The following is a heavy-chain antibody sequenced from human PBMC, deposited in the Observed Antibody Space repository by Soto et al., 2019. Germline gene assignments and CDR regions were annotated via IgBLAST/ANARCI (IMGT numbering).Heavy chain of an antibody. CDR2: TYYRSKWYN. V-gene: IGHV6-1*01. CDR1: GDSVSSNSAA. J-gene: IGHJ6*03. CDR3: ARGVGIVVVVAAPSSVYMDV. Sequence: KQSQTLSLTCAISGDSVSSNSAAWNWIRQSPSRGLEWLGRTYYRSKWYNDYAVSVKSRITINPDTSKNQFSLQLNSVTPEDTAVYYCARGVGIVVVVAAPSSVYMDVWGKGTTVTVSS. D-gene: IGHD2-15*01.